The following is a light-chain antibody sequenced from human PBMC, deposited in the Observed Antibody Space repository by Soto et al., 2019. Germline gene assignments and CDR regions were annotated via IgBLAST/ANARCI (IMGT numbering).Light chain of an antibody. V-gene: IGKV3-20*01. CDR3: QHYGSSYT. J-gene: IGKJ2*01. CDR2: GAS. CDR1: QSVSNSY. Sequence: ENVLTQSPGTLSLSPGERATLSCRASQSVSNSYLAWYQQKPGQAPRLLIYGASSSATGIPDRFSGSGSGTDFTLTISRLEPEDVAVYYCQHYGSSYTFGQGTKLEIK.